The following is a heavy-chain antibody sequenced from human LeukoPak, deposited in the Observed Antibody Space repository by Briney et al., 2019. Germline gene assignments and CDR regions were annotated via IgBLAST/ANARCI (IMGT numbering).Heavy chain of an antibody. J-gene: IGHJ3*02. CDR1: GFTFSSYS. V-gene: IGHV3-48*04. CDR3: ARDSAFGSSWYYAFDI. Sequence: GGSLRLSCAASGFTFSSYSMNWVRQAPGKGLEWVSYISTRSSTIYYADSVKGRFTISRDNAKSSLYLQMNSLRVEDTAVYYCARDSAFGSSWYYAFDIWGQGTKVTVSS. D-gene: IGHD6-13*01. CDR2: ISTRSSTI.